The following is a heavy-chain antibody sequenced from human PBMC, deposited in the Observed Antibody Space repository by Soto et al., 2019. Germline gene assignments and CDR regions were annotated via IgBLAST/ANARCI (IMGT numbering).Heavy chain of an antibody. Sequence: EVQLVESGGGLVQPGGSLKLSCAASGFTFSGSAMHWVREASGKGREWVGRIRSKANSYATAYAASVKGRFTISRDDSKNTAYLQRNSLKAEDTAVYYCTSGLNEEWKLPPWGSDYWGQGPLVTLSS. CDR2: IRSKANSYAT. D-gene: IGHD1-26*01. V-gene: IGHV3-73*01. CDR1: GFTFSGSA. J-gene: IGHJ4*02. CDR3: TSGLNEEWKLPPWGSDY.